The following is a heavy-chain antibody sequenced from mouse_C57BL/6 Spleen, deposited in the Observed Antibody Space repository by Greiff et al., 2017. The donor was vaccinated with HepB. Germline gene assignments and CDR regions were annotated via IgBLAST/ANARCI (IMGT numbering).Heavy chain of an antibody. Sequence: VQLQQSGAELVKPGASVKLSCTASGFNIKAYYMHWVKQRTEQGLEWIGRIDPADGETKYAQKFQGKATITADTASNTSYLQLSSLTSEDTAFYYCARDDAWFAYWGQGTLVTVSA. CDR1: GFNIKAYY. CDR3: ARDDAWFAY. V-gene: IGHV14-2*01. CDR2: IDPADGET. J-gene: IGHJ3*01. D-gene: IGHD2-12*01.